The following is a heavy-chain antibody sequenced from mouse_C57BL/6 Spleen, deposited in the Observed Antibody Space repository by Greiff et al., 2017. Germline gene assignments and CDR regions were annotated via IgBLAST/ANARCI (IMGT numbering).Heavy chain of an antibody. J-gene: IGHJ4*01. CDR1: GYTFTDYN. V-gene: IGHV1-18*01. CDR3: ARETTVVMDY. CDR2: INPNNGGP. D-gene: IGHD1-1*01. Sequence: LKVSGPELVKPGASVKIPCKASGYTFTDYNMDWVKQSHGKSLEWIGDINPNNGGPIYNQKFKGKATLTVDKSSSTAYMELRSLTSEDTAVYYCARETTVVMDYWGQGTSVTVSS.